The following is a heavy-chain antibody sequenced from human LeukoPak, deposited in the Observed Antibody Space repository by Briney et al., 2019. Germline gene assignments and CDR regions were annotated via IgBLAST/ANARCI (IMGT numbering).Heavy chain of an antibody. J-gene: IGHJ6*02. CDR1: GYSISSGYY. D-gene: IGHD2-15*01. Sequence: PSETLSLTCTVSGYSISSGYYWGWIRQAPGKGLEWVSYISSSGSTIYYADSVKGRFTISRDNAKNSLYLQMNSLRAEDTAVYYCARDVPGYCSGGSCSIAAGYYGMDVWGQGTTVTVSS. CDR3: ARDVPGYCSGGSCSIAAGYYGMDV. CDR2: ISSSGSTI. V-gene: IGHV3-11*01.